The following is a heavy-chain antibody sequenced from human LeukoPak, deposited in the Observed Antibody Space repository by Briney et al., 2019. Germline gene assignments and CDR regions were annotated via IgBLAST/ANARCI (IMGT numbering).Heavy chain of an antibody. D-gene: IGHD3-16*01. V-gene: IGHV1-69*13. CDR2: IIPIFGTA. CDR3: AIGGSSALNPYYGMDV. J-gene: IGHJ6*02. Sequence: ASVKVSCKASGGTFSSYAISWVRQAPGQGLEWMGGIIPIFGTANYAQKFQGRVTITADESTSTACMELSSLRSEDTAVYYCAIGGSSALNPYYGMDVWGQGTTVTVSS. CDR1: GGTFSSYA.